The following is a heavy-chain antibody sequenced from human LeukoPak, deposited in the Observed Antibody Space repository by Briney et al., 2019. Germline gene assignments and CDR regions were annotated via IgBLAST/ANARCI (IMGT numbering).Heavy chain of an antibody. CDR1: GGSISSSNYY. D-gene: IGHD3-3*01. J-gene: IGHJ3*02. CDR3: ARADVDFWNDYSDAFDI. V-gene: IGHV4-39*07. Sequence: PSETLSLTCTVSGGSISSSNYYWGWIRQPPGKGLEWIGSIYYSGSTYYNPSLKSRVTISVDTSKKQFSLKLSSVTAADTAVYYCARADVDFWNDYSDAFDIWGQGTMVTVSS. CDR2: IYYSGST.